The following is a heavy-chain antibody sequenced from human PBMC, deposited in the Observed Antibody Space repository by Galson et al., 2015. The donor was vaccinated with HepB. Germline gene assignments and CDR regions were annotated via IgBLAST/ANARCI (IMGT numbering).Heavy chain of an antibody. V-gene: IGHV2-70*01. D-gene: IGHD3-16*02. Sequence: PALVIPTQTLTLPCTFPGFSLRTSGMCVSWIRQPPGKALEWLALIAWDDDKYYSTSLKTRLTISKDTSKNQVVLTMTNMDPVDTATYYCSRIREDYDYVWGSYPKGVYAFDIWGQGTMVTVSS. CDR3: SRIREDYDYVWGSYPKGVYAFDI. CDR2: IAWDDDK. CDR1: GFSLRTSGMC. J-gene: IGHJ3*02.